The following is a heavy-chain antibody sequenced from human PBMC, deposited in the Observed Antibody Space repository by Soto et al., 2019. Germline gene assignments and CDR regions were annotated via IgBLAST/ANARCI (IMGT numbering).Heavy chain of an antibody. CDR2: IYTSGST. Sequence: QVQLQESGPGLVKPSETLSLTCTVSGGSISSYYWSWIRQPAGKGLEWIGRIYTSGSTNYNPALKSRVTMSVDTSKNQFALKLSSVPAADTAVYYCSRDYESVAYCGGDCYPHAFDIWGQGTMVTVSS. CDR1: GGSISSYY. V-gene: IGHV4-4*07. J-gene: IGHJ3*02. CDR3: SRDYESVAYCGGDCYPHAFDI. D-gene: IGHD2-21*02.